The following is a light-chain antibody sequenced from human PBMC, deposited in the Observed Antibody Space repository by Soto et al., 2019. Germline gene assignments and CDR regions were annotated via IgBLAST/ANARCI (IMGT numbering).Light chain of an antibody. J-gene: IGKJ1*01. Sequence: VLMTQSPLSLPVTLGQPASISCTSSHSLLHSEGNTFLNWFQQRPGQSPRRLIYEVSKRDSGVPDRFSGSGSGTNFTLKITRVEAEDVGLYYCMQATHWPPWTFGQGTRLEIK. CDR1: HSLLHSEGNTF. CDR3: MQATHWPPWT. V-gene: IGKV2-30*02. CDR2: EVS.